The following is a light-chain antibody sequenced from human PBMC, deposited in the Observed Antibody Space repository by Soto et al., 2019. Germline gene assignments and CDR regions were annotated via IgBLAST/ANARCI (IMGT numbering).Light chain of an antibody. Sequence: QSVLTQPASASGSPGQSVTISCTGTSSDVGGYNYVSWYQQHPGKAPKLMIYEVSKRPSGVPDRFSGSKSGNTASLTVSGLQAEDEADYYCSSYAGSNLGVFGGGTQLTVL. CDR2: EVS. CDR1: SSDVGGYNY. J-gene: IGLJ2*01. V-gene: IGLV2-8*01. CDR3: SSYAGSNLGV.